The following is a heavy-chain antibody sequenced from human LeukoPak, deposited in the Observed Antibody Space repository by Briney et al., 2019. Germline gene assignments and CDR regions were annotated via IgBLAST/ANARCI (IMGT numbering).Heavy chain of an antibody. CDR3: ATYRRSSLTKQDY. CDR2: ISSSSSTI. Sequence: GGSLRLSCAASGFTFSSYSMNWVRQAPGKGLEWVSYISSSSSTIYYADSVKGRFTISRDNAKNSLYLQMNSLTAEDTAVYYCATYRRSSLTKQDYWGQGTLVTVSS. V-gene: IGHV3-48*01. J-gene: IGHJ4*02. D-gene: IGHD4-11*01. CDR1: GFTFSSYS.